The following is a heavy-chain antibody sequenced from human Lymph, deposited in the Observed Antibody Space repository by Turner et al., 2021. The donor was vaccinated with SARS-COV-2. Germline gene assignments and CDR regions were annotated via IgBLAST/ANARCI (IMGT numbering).Heavy chain of an antibody. CDR2: SYKIGGT. V-gene: IGHV4-59*08. D-gene: IGHD1-1*01. CDR1: AGAISSTS. J-gene: IGHJ6*02. CDR3: ARHQGTTSGCGHGMNV. Sequence: QVQLQASGPGLVCPSGTLSLSCPVSAGAISSTSWSWIRHSPGRAVEWLGYSYKIGGTDYNSSLRCRVTISIDTSKNHLSMNLISVPAADTAVYYSARHQGTTSGCGHGMNVWGHGTAVIVSS.